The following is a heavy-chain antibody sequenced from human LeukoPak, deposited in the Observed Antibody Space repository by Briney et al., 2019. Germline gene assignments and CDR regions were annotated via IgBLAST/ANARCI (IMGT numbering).Heavy chain of an antibody. CDR1: GGSFSGYY. D-gene: IGHD5-18*01. V-gene: IGHV4-34*01. Sequence: PSETLSLTCAVYGGSFSGYYWSWIRQPPGKGLEWIGEINHSGSTNYNPSLKSRVTISVDTSKNPFSLKLSSVTAADTAVYYCARARGYSLNWFDPWGQGTLVTVSS. CDR2: INHSGST. CDR3: ARARGYSLNWFDP. J-gene: IGHJ5*02.